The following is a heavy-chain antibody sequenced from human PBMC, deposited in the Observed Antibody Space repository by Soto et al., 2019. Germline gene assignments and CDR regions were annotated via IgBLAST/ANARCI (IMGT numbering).Heavy chain of an antibody. CDR3: ARYYWSSRYFDY. CDR1: GGSISSSY. D-gene: IGHD3-10*01. V-gene: IGHV4-4*07. J-gene: IGHJ4*02. Sequence: AETLSLTCIVSGGSISSSYWSWIRQPAGKGLEWIGRIDSSGSADYHSSLKSRVTMSVDTSKNQVSLKLSAVTAADTAVYYCARYYWSSRYFDYWGQGTLVTVSS. CDR2: IDSSGSA.